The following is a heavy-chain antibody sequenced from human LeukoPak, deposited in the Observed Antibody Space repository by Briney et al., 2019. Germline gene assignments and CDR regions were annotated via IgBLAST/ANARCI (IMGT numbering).Heavy chain of an antibody. CDR3: ARGGRKLYYYDSSGPRTPFDY. CDR2: INHSGST. D-gene: IGHD3-22*01. CDR1: GGSFSGNY. V-gene: IGHV4-34*01. J-gene: IGHJ4*02. Sequence: PSETLSLTCAVYGGSFSGNYWSWIRQPPGKGLEWIGEINHSGSTNYNPSLKSRVTISVDTSKNQFSLKLSSVTAADTAVYYCARGGRKLYYYDSSGPRTPFDYWGQGTLVTVSS.